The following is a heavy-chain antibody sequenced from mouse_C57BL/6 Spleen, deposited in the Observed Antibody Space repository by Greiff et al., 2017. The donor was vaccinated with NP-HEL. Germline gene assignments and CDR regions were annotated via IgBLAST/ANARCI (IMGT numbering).Heavy chain of an antibody. J-gene: IGHJ4*01. CDR3: ARSYYYSSSYGNAMDY. CDR2: IYPGDGDT. D-gene: IGHD1-1*01. CDR1: GYAFSSSW. Sequence: VQLQQSGPELVKPGASVKISCKASGYAFSSSWMNWVKQRPGKGLEWIGRIYPGDGDTNYNGKFKGKATLTADKSSSTAYMQLSSLTSEDSAVYFCARSYYYSSSYGNAMDYWGQGTSVTVSS. V-gene: IGHV1-82*01.